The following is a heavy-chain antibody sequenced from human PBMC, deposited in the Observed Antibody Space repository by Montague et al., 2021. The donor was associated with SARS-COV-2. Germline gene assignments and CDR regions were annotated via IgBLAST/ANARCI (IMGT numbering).Heavy chain of an antibody. CDR2: IYYSGST. CDR3: ARGSGWMGNAFDI. Sequence: SETLSLTCTASGGSISSYYWSWIRQPPGKGLEWIGYIYYSGSTNYNPSLKSRVTISVDTSKNQFSLKPSSVTAADTAVYYCARGSGWMGNAFDIWGQGTMVTVSS. J-gene: IGHJ3*02. D-gene: IGHD6-19*01. V-gene: IGHV4-59*01. CDR1: GGSISSYY.